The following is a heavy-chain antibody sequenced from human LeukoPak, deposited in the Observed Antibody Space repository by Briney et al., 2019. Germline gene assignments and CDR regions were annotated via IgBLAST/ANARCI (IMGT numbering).Heavy chain of an antibody. V-gene: IGHV4-39*01. D-gene: IGHD5-18*01. J-gene: IGHJ4*02. Sequence: PSETLSLTCTVSGGSISSSSAYWGWFRQPPGKGLEWLGSIYYSKNTYYNPSLKSRVTISADTSKNQFSLTLGSVSATDTALYYCVSSRGFSYGYFDYWGQGTLVTVSS. CDR2: IYYSKNT. CDR3: VSSRGFSYGYFDY. CDR1: GGSISSSSAY.